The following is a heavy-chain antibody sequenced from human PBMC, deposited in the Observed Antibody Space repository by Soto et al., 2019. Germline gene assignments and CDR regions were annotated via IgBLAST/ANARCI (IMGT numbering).Heavy chain of an antibody. D-gene: IGHD3-22*01. V-gene: IGHV4-31*03. J-gene: IGHJ4*02. Sequence: PSETLSLTCTVSGGSISSGGYYWSWIRQHPGRGLEWIGYIYYSGSTYYNPSLKSRVTISVDTSKNQFSLKLSSVTAADTAVHYCASGYDSSGYYYQLFDYWGQATLVTVSS. CDR3: ASGYDSSGYYYQLFDY. CDR2: IYYSGST. CDR1: GGSISSGGYY.